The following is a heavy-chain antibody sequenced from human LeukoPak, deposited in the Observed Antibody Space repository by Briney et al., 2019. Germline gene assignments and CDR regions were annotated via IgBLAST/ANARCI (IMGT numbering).Heavy chain of an antibody. D-gene: IGHD6-13*01. CDR1: GFTFSDYY. CDR3: ARVGLTAAAGTYDY. CDR2: ISGTSSPT. V-gene: IGHV3-11*06. Sequence: SGGSLRLSCAASGFTFSDYYMTWIRQAPGKGLEWLSYISGTSSPTNYAESVKGRFTISRVNAENSLHLQMNSLRAEDTAVYYCARVGLTAAAGTYDYWGQGTLVTVSS. J-gene: IGHJ4*02.